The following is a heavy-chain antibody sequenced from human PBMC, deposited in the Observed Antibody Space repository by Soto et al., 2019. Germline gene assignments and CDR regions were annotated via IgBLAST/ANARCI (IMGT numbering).Heavy chain of an antibody. Sequence: PGVSLRLSCEASGFKFDDYMMHWVRQAPGKGLEWISLISWDGGSIDYADSVKGRLTVSRDNSKTSLYLHMDGLTTEDTAFYFCAKEGNGGSSLDSWGQGTLVTVSS. D-gene: IGHD2-15*01. CDR2: ISWDGGSI. J-gene: IGHJ5*01. CDR1: GFKFDDYM. V-gene: IGHV3-43*01. CDR3: AKEGNGGSSLDS.